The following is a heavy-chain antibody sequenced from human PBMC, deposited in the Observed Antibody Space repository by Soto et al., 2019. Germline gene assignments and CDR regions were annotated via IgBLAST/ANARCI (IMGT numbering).Heavy chain of an antibody. V-gene: IGHV4-59*01. CDR2: MYNTGST. D-gene: IGHD1-1*01. Sequence: PSETLSLTCTVSGGSISGYYWSWIRQPPGKGLEWIGYMYNTGSTVYNPSFKSRVTISVDTSKNQFSLKLNSVTAADTAVYYCARDTTPSLWGQGTLVTVSS. CDR1: GGSISGYY. CDR3: ARDTTPSL. J-gene: IGHJ4*02.